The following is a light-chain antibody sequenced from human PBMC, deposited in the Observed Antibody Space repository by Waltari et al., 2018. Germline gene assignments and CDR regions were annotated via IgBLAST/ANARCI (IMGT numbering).Light chain of an antibody. CDR2: EDN. V-gene: IGLV2-23*02. CDR3: CTYVGRTTFHVT. J-gene: IGLJ2*01. Sequence: QSALTQPASVSGSPGQSITIPCTGTISDVGTYNLASWYQQHPGKAPKLIIYEDNKRPSGVSDRLSGSKAGNTASLTISGLQAEDEADYYCCTYVGRTTFHVTFGGGTKLTVL. CDR1: ISDVGTYNL.